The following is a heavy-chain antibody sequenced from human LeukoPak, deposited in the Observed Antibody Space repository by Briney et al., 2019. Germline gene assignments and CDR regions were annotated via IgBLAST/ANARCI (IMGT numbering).Heavy chain of an antibody. CDR3: ARVKAYSSSYYYYYMDV. CDR2: IIPIFGTA. Sequence: SVKVSCKASGGTFSSYAISWVRQAPGQGLEWMGGIIPIFGTANYAQKFQGRVTITTDESTSTAYMELSSLRPEDTAVYYCARVKAYSSSYYYYYMDVWGKGTTVTVSS. J-gene: IGHJ6*03. D-gene: IGHD6-6*01. V-gene: IGHV1-69*05. CDR1: GGTFSSYA.